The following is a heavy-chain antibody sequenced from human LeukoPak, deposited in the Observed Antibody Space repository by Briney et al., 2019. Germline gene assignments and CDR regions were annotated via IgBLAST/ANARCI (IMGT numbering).Heavy chain of an antibody. J-gene: IGHJ4*02. D-gene: IGHD3-22*01. CDR2: INHSGST. CDR3: ARARIYYDSSGYPDY. V-gene: IGHV4-34*01. CDR1: GGSFSGYY. Sequence: SSETLSLTCAVYGGSFSGYYWSWIRQPPGKGLEWIGEINHSGSTNYNPSLKSRVTISVDTSKNQFSLKLSSVTAADTAVYYCARARIYYDSSGYPDYWGQGTLVTVSS.